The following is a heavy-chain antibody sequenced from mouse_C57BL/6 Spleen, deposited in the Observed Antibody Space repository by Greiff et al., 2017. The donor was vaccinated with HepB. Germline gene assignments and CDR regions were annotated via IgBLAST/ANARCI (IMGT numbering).Heavy chain of an antibody. D-gene: IGHD1-1*01. V-gene: IGHV1-64*01. CDR1: GYTFTSYW. J-gene: IGHJ1*03. Sequence: QVQLKQPGAELVKPGASVKLSCKASGYTFTSYWMHWVKQRPGQCLEWIGMIHPNSGSTNYNEKFKSKATLTVDKSSSTAYMQLSSLTSEDSAVYYCARSTTVAHWYFDVWGTGTTVTVSS. CDR3: ARSTTVAHWYFDV. CDR2: IHPNSGST.